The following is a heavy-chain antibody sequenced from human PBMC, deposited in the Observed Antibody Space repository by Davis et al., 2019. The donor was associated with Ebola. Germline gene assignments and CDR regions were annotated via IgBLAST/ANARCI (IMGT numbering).Heavy chain of an antibody. CDR2: IIPMFRSP. J-gene: IGHJ5*02. CDR3: ARVATGYYYDSSDLPSWFDP. D-gene: IGHD3-22*01. CDR1: GDTFRSFA. Sequence: SVKVSCKASGDTFRSFAVTWVRQAPGRGLEWMGGIIPMFRSPNYAQKFLDRVTITADESTRTVYMEVSSLRSEDTAVYYCARVATGYYYDSSDLPSWFDPWGQGTLVTVSS. V-gene: IGHV1-69*13.